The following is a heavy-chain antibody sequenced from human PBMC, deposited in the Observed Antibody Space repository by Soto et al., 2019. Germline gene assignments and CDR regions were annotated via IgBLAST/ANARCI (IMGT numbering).Heavy chain of an antibody. CDR1: GGSISSSSYY. V-gene: IGHV4-39*01. D-gene: IGHD4-17*01. CDR3: ARHDGDDYGGNSVDY. CDR2: IYYSGST. Sequence: QLQLQESGPGLVKPSETLSLTCTVSGGSISSSSYYWGWIRQPPGKGLEWIGSIYYSGSTYYNPSLKSRVTISVDTSNNQFSLKLSSVTAADTAVYYCARHDGDDYGGNSVDYWGQGTLVTVSS. J-gene: IGHJ4*02.